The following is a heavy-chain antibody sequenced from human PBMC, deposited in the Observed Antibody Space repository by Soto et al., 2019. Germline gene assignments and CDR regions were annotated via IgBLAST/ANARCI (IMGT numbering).Heavy chain of an antibody. V-gene: IGHV4-61*01. CDR1: GGSVSSGSDY. J-gene: IGHJ4*02. CDR3: ARLSRDIVLVPAAERLANFDY. D-gene: IGHD2-2*01. CDR2: IHDSGNT. Sequence: SSETLSLTCTVSGGSVSSGSDYWSWIRQPPGKGLEWFGYIHDSGNTKYNPSLKNRVSISLDTSKSQFSLKLTSVTAADTAVYYCARLSRDIVLVPAAERLANFDYWGQGTLVTVSS.